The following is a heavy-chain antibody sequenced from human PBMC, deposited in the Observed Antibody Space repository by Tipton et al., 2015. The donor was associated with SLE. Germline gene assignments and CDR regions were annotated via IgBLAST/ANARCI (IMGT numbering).Heavy chain of an antibody. CDR3: VSYDRSGYQFDY. V-gene: IGHV4-39*07. J-gene: IGHJ4*02. Sequence: TLSLTCTVSGASISSNIYYWGWIRQPPGKGLEWIGSISYSGSTSYNPSLNSRVTIAIDTSKNQFSLRLSSVTAADTAVYYCVSYDRSGYQFDYWGQGTLVTVSS. D-gene: IGHD3-22*01. CDR2: ISYSGST. CDR1: GASISSNIYY.